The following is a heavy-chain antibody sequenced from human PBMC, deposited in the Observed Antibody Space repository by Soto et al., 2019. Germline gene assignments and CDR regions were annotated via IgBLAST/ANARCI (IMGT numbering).Heavy chain of an antibody. Sequence: QVQLVESGGGVVRPGRSLRLSCAASGFTFSSYGMHWVRHAPGKGLEWVAVISYDGSNKYYADSVKGRFTISRDNSKNTLYLQMNSLRAEDTAVYYCAKDRYIRVGATLDYWGQGTLVTVSS. D-gene: IGHD1-26*01. V-gene: IGHV3-30*18. CDR2: ISYDGSNK. J-gene: IGHJ4*02. CDR1: GFTFSSYG. CDR3: AKDRYIRVGATLDY.